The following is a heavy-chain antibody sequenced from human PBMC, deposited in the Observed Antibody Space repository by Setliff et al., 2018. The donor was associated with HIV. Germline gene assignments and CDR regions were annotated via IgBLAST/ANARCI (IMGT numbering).Heavy chain of an antibody. D-gene: IGHD3-16*01. CDR3: ARGGMMEMALESDY. Sequence: GASVKVSCKASGYSFTDYYIHWVRQAPGQGLEWMGWINPKSDGTNYAQKFQGWITMTRDTSISTAYMELSRLRSDDTAVYYCARGGMMEMALESDYWGQGTLVTVSS. CDR1: GYSFTDYY. V-gene: IGHV1-2*04. J-gene: IGHJ4*02. CDR2: INPKSDGT.